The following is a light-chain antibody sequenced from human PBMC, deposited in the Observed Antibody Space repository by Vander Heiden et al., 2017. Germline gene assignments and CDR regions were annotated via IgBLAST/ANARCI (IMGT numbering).Light chain of an antibody. J-gene: IGKJ1*01. CDR3: RQALQTPRT. V-gene: IGKV2-28*01. Sequence: DLAMPQSPLPLPVTPGEPASISCRSSQSPLHSNGYNYLDWYLQKPGQSPQLLIYLGSNRASGVPDRFSGSGSGTDFTLKISRVEAEDVGVYYCRQALQTPRTFGQGTKVEIK. CDR1: QSPLHSNGYNY. CDR2: LGS.